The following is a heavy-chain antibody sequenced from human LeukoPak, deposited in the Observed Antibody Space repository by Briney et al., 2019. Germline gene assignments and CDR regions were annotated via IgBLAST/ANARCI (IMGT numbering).Heavy chain of an antibody. D-gene: IGHD5-12*01. J-gene: IGHJ6*03. V-gene: IGHV3-23*01. CDR2: ISGSGTST. CDR1: GFTFSSYG. Sequence: GGSLRLSCAASGFTFSSYGMNWVRQAPGKGLEWVSTISGSGTSTYYADSVKGRFTISRDNSKNTLYLQMNSLRAEDTAVYYCARDRWLRLEYYYYYMDVWGKGTTVTVSS. CDR3: ARDRWLRLEYYYYYMDV.